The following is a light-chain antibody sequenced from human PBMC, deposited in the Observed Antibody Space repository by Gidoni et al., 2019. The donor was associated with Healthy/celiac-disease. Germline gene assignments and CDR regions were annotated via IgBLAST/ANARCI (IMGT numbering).Light chain of an antibody. CDR3: QQYGTSPLT. J-gene: IGKJ4*01. CDR2: GAS. Sequence: EIVLTQSPGTLSLSPGERATLSCRASQGVGNNYLAWYQQKPGQAPRLLIYGASSRATGIPDRFSGSGSGTGFTLTISRLEPEDFAVYYCQQYGTSPLTFGGGTKVEIE. CDR1: QGVGNNY. V-gene: IGKV3-20*01.